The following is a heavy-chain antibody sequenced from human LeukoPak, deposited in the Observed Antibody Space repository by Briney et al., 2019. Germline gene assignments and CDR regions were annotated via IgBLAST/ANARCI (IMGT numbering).Heavy chain of an antibody. V-gene: IGHV1-8*03. D-gene: IGHD3-22*01. Sequence: GASVKVSCKASGYTFTSYDINWVRQATGQGLEWMGWMNPNSGNTGYAQKFQGRVTITRNTSISTAYMELSSLTSEDTAVFYCARDFRNLRGLDYWGQGTLVTVSS. J-gene: IGHJ4*02. CDR2: MNPNSGNT. CDR1: GYTFTSYD. CDR3: ARDFRNLRGLDY.